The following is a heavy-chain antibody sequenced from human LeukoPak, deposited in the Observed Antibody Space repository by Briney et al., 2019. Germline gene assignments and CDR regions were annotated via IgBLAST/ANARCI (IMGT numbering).Heavy chain of an antibody. D-gene: IGHD6-19*01. V-gene: IGHV1-18*01. CDR1: GYTFTSYG. Sequence: GASVKVSCKASGYTFTSYGISWVRQAPRQGLEWMGWISLYNGNTKYAQKLQGRITLTTDTSTSTAYMELRSLRSDDTAVYYCARDKQWLVDYWGQGTLVTVSS. CDR2: ISLYNGNT. CDR3: ARDKQWLVDY. J-gene: IGHJ4*02.